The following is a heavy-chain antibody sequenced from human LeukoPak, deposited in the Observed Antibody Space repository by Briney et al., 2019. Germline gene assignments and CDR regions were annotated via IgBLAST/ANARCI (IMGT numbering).Heavy chain of an antibody. J-gene: IGHJ4*02. CDR2: INQDGSET. Sequence: GGSLRLSCAASGFTFSSHWMSWVRQAPGKGLEWVANINQDGSETYYVDSVKGRFTVSKDNAKSSLYLQMNSLRVEDTAAYYCASDKIGSTGGRGCDYWGQGTLVTVSS. V-gene: IGHV3-7*01. D-gene: IGHD2-15*01. CDR1: GFTFSSHW. CDR3: ASDKIGSTGGRGCDY.